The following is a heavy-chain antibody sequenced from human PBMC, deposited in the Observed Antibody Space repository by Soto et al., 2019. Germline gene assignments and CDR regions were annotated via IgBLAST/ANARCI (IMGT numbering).Heavy chain of an antibody. J-gene: IGHJ5*02. CDR3: AREVVITQLYNWFDP. D-gene: IGHD3-22*01. CDR2: IYHSGST. V-gene: IGHV4-4*02. Sequence: PSYTLSLTCAVSGGTISSSNWWSWVRQPPGEGLEWIGEIYHSGSTNYNPSLKSRVTISVDKSKNQFSLKLSSVTAADTAVYYCAREVVITQLYNWFDPWGQGTLVTVSS. CDR1: GGTISSSNW.